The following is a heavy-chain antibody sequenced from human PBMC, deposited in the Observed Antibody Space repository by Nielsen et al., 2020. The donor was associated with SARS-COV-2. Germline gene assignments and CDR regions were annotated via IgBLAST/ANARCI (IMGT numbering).Heavy chain of an antibody. V-gene: IGHV3-74*01. CDR1: GFTFSSYW. CDR2: INSDGSST. CDR3: AGHNYYYYGMDV. J-gene: IGHJ6*02. Sequence: GESLKISCAASGFTFSSYWMHWVRQAPGKGLVWVSRINSDGSSTSYADSVKGRFTISRDNAKNTLYLQMNSLRAADTAVYYCAGHNYYYYGMDVWGQGTTVTVSS.